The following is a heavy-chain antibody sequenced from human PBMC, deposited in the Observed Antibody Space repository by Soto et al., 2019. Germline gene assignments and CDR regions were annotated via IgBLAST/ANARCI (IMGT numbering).Heavy chain of an antibody. V-gene: IGHV5-10-1*01. Sequence: GESLKISCKGSGYSFTSCWISWVRQMPGKGLEWMGRIEPSDSYTNYSPSFQGHVTISADKSISTAYLQWSSLKASDTAMYYCARGSYSRGEEFDYWGQGTLVTVSS. CDR2: IEPSDSYT. J-gene: IGHJ4*02. CDR1: GYSFTSCW. CDR3: ARGSYSRGEEFDY. D-gene: IGHD1-26*01.